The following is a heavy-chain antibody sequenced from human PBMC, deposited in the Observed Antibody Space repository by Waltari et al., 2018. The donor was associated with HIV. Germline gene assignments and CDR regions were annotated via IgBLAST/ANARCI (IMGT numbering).Heavy chain of an antibody. CDR2: IWYDGSNK. Sequence: QVQVVQSGGGVVQPGRSLRLSCAGAGFTFSRYGMHSDRQAAGKGLEWVALIWYDGSNKYYADSVKGRFAISRDNSKNTVYLQMNSLRAEDTAVYYCARDRSSSWYGKDYYYFGMDVWGQGTTVTVSS. V-gene: IGHV3-33*01. CDR3: ARDRSSSWYGKDYYYFGMDV. CDR1: GFTFSRYG. J-gene: IGHJ6*02. D-gene: IGHD6-13*01.